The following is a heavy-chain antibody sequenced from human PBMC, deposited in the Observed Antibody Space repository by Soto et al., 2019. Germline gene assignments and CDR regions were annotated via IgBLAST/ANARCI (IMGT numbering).Heavy chain of an antibody. V-gene: IGHV1-58*01. Sequence: QMQLVQSGPEVREPGSSVKVPCKASGFTFSSSALQWVRQSRGQGLEWMGWIVVGSGIKNYAPSFKEAMTITRDMSSTTAYMELNSLRYDDTAVYYCAAEPHGHSNYGFDVGGQGTTVTVS. CDR2: IVVGSGIK. CDR3: AAEPHGHSNYGFDV. J-gene: IGHJ6*02. D-gene: IGHD2-15*01. CDR1: GFTFSSSA.